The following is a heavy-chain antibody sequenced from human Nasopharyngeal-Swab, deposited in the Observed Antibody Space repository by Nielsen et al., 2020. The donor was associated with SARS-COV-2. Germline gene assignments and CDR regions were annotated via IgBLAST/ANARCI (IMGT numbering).Heavy chain of an antibody. CDR1: GFTFDAYA. CDR3: ARSVGSYYGQGAFDV. Sequence: GGSLRLSCTTSGFTFDAYAMSWFRQAPGKGLEWVGFIRSKIYSGAPEYAASVKGRFTISRDGAESIAYLHMNSLETEDTGVYYCARSVGSYYGQGAFDVWGQGTMVTVSS. CDR2: IRSKIYSGAP. D-gene: IGHD1-26*01. V-gene: IGHV3-49*01. J-gene: IGHJ3*01.